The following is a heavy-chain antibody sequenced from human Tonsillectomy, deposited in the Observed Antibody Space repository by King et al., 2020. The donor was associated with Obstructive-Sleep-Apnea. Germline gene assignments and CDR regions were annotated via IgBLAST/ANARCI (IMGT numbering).Heavy chain of an antibody. V-gene: IGHV3-30*18. D-gene: IGHD5-24*01. J-gene: IGHJ4*02. CDR2: ISYDGSNK. CDR3: AKGMRWLKFASLSE. CDR1: GFTFSNYG. Sequence: VQLVESGGGVVQPGRSLRLSCAASGFTFSNYGMHWVRQAPGKGLEGVAVISYDGSNKYYADSVKGRFTISRDNSKNTRYLQMNSLRAEDTAVYYCAKGMRWLKFASLSEWGQGTLVTVSS.